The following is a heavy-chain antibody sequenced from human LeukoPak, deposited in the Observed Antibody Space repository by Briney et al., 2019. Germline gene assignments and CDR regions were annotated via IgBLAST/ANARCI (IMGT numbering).Heavy chain of an antibody. Sequence: SETLSLTCGVYGGSFTDYFRSWVRQPPGKRLEWIGEINHVGSTNYNPSLKSRVTLSVDKSTNQVSLNLTSVTVADTAVYYCARRLIIRGRFNDWGQGTLVTVSS. CDR1: GGSFTDYF. J-gene: IGHJ4*02. D-gene: IGHD3-10*01. CDR3: ARRLIIRGRFND. CDR2: INHVGST. V-gene: IGHV4-34*01.